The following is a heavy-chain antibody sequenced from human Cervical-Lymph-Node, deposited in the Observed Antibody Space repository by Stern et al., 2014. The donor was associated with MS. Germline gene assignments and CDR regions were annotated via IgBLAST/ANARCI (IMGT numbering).Heavy chain of an antibody. CDR3: AKYTVTSLSDY. Sequence: EVQLVESGGGLVQPGGSLRLSCAASGFTFRSYAMSWVRQAPGKGLEWVSAISGSGGSTYYADSVKGRFNISRDNSTNTPDLQMNSLRAEDTAVYYCAKYTVTSLSDYWGQGTLVTVSS. V-gene: IGHV3-23*04. D-gene: IGHD4-17*01. J-gene: IGHJ4*02. CDR1: GFTFRSYA. CDR2: ISGSGGST.